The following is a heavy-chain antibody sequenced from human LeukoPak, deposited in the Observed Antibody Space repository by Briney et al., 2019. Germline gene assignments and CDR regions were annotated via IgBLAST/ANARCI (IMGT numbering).Heavy chain of an antibody. D-gene: IGHD6-19*01. CDR2: ISYDGSNK. CDR1: GFTFSSYG. CDR3: AKGTVAVAHLCAFDI. V-gene: IGHV3-30*18. Sequence: PGGSLRLSCAASGFTFSSYGMHWVRQAPGKGLEWVAVISYDGSNKYYADSVKGRFTISRDNSKNTLYLQMNSLRAEDTAVYYCAKGTVAVAHLCAFDIWGQGTMVTVSS. J-gene: IGHJ3*02.